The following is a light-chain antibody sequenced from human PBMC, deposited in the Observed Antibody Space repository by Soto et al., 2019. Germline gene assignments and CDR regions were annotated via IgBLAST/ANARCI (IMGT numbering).Light chain of an antibody. CDR1: SSDVGGYNY. J-gene: IGLJ1*01. Sequence: QPVLTQPPSASGSPGQSVTISCTGTSSDVGGYNYVSWYQHHPGKAPRLMIYEVHKRPSGVPDRFSGSKSGNTASLTVSGLQAEDEADYYCNSYAGSNNLGVFGTGTKVTVL. CDR2: EVH. CDR3: NSYAGSNNLGV. V-gene: IGLV2-8*01.